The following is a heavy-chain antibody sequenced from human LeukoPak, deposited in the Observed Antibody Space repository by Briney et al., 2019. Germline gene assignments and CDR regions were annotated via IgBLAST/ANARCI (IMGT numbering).Heavy chain of an antibody. V-gene: IGHV4-38-2*02. CDR2: VFHRGTT. Sequence: SETLSLTCTVSGYSINSALYWGWIRVPPGKGLEWIGSVFHRGTTYYNSSLKSRVNISIDTSKNQFSLKLNSLTAEDTAMYYCVRDGYYGSGSPGWFGPWGPGTLVIVSA. D-gene: IGHD3-10*01. CDR3: VRDGYYGSGSPGWFGP. J-gene: IGHJ5*02. CDR1: GYSINSALY.